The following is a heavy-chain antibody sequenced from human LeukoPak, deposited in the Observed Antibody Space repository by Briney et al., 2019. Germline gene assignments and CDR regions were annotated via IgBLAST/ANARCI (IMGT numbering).Heavy chain of an antibody. CDR2: IYYSGST. J-gene: IGHJ4*02. D-gene: IGHD5-18*01. Sequence: SQTLSLTCTVSGGSISSGGYYWSWIRQHPGKGLEWIGYIYYSGSTYYNPSLKSRVTISVDTSKNQFSLKLSFVTAADTAVYYCARGRRGYSYGYSVSYYFDYWGQGTLVTVSS. CDR3: ARGRRGYSYGYSVSYYFDY. V-gene: IGHV4-31*03. CDR1: GGSISSGGYY.